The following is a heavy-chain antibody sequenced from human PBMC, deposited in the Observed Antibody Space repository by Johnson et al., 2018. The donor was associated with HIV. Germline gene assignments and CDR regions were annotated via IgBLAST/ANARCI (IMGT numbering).Heavy chain of an antibody. CDR2: ITTAGDT. V-gene: IGHV3-13*01. Sequence: VQLVESGGGLVQPGGSLRLSCAASGFTFSTYDMHWVRQVTGKGLEWVSGITTAGDTYYPGSVKGRFTIFRENVKNSLYLQMNSLRAGDTAVYYCARGVLAFDFWGQGTMVTVSS. D-gene: IGHD5/OR15-5a*01. CDR3: ARGVLAFDF. CDR1: GFTFSTYD. J-gene: IGHJ3*01.